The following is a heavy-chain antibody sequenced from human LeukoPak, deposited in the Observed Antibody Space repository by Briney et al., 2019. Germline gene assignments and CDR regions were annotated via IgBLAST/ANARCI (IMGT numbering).Heavy chain of an antibody. CDR2: ISSNGGST. CDR3: SRWSFENDAFDI. J-gene: IGHJ3*02. Sequence: GGSLRLSCSASGFTFGSYAMHWVRQAPGKGLEYVSAISSNGGSTYYADSVKGRFTISRGNSKNTLYLQMSSLRAEDTAVYYCSRWSFENDAFDIWGQGTMVTVSS. D-gene: IGHD4-23*01. V-gene: IGHV3-64D*06. CDR1: GFTFGSYA.